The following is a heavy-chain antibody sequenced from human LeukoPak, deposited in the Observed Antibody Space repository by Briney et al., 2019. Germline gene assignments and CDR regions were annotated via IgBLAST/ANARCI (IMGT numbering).Heavy chain of an antibody. V-gene: IGHV4-34*01. J-gene: IGHJ5*02. D-gene: IGHD3-10*01. CDR1: GGSFSGYY. CDR2: INHSGGT. Sequence: PSETLSLTCAVYGGSFSGYYWSWIRQPPGKGLEWIGEINHSGGTNYNPSLKSRVTISVDTSKNQFSLKLSSVTAADTAVYYCARGPTMVRGVIKGPFKGLAPWGQGTLVTVSS. CDR3: ARGPTMVRGVIKGPFKGLAP.